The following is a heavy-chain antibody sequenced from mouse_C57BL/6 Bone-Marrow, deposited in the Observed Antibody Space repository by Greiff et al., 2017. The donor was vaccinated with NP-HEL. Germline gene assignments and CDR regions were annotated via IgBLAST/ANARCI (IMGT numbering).Heavy chain of an antibody. CDR1: GYTFTSYG. J-gene: IGHJ1*03. D-gene: IGHD2-2*01. V-gene: IGHV1-81*01. CDR3: ARYGYDEGYWYFDV. CDR2: IYPRSGNT. Sequence: VQLVESGAELARPGASVKLSCKASGYTFTSYGISWVKQRTGQGLEWIGEIYPRSGNTYYNEKFKGKATLTADKSSSTAYMELRSLTSEDSAVYFCARYGYDEGYWYFDVWGTGTTVTVSS.